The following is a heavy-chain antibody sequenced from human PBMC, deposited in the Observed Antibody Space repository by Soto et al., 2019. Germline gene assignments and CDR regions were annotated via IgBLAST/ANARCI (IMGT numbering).Heavy chain of an antibody. CDR3: ARVDSSGYYLVDYYYYGMDV. Sequence: VGSLRLSCAASGFTFSSYEMNWVRQAPGKGLEWVSYISSSGSTIYYADSVKGRFTISRDNAKNSLYLQMNSLRDEDTAVYYCARVDSSGYYLVDYYYYGMDVWGQGTTVTVSS. J-gene: IGHJ6*02. CDR2: ISSSGSTI. CDR1: GFTFSSYE. D-gene: IGHD3-22*01. V-gene: IGHV3-48*03.